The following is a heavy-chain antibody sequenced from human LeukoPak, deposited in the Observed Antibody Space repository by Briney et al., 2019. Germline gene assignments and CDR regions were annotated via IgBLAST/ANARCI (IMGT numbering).Heavy chain of an antibody. CDR3: ARETSSRYFGY. Sequence: ASVKVSCKTSGYTFTNYDINWVRQATGQGLEWMGWINPKSGRTGYAQKFQGRVTITRNTSISTAYMELSSLRSEDTAVYYCARETSSRYFGYWGQGTLLTVSS. J-gene: IGHJ4*02. CDR2: INPKSGRT. V-gene: IGHV1-8*03. CDR1: GYTFTNYD.